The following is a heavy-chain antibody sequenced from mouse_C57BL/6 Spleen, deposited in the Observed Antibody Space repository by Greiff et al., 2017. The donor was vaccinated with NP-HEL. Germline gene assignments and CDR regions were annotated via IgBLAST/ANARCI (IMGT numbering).Heavy chain of an antibody. V-gene: IGHV1-42*01. Sequence: EVQLQQSGPELVKPGASVKISCKASGYSFTGYYMNWVKQSPEKSLEWIGEINPSTGGTTYNQKFKAKATLTVDKSSSTAYMQLKSLTSEDSAVYYCARGLGFDYWGQGTTLTVSS. J-gene: IGHJ2*01. CDR1: GYSFTGYY. D-gene: IGHD4-1*01. CDR3: ARGLGFDY. CDR2: INPSTGGT.